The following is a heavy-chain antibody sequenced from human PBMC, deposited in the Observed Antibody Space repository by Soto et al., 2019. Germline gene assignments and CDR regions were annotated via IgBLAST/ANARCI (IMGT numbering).Heavy chain of an antibody. CDR1: GFTFSSYA. V-gene: IGHV3-30-3*01. D-gene: IGHD3-22*01. CDR3: ATEGYDSSGYYSFDY. Sequence: QVQLVESGGGVVQPGRSLRLSCAASGFTFSSYAMHWVRQAPGKGLEWVAVISYDGSNKYYADSVKGRFTISRDNSKNTLYLQMNSLRAEDTAMYYCATEGYDSSGYYSFDYWGQGTLVTVSS. CDR2: ISYDGSNK. J-gene: IGHJ4*02.